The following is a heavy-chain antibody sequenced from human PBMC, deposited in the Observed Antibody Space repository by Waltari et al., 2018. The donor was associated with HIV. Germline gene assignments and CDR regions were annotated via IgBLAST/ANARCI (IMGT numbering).Heavy chain of an antibody. V-gene: IGHV4-61*02. Sequence: QVQLQESGPGLVKPSQTLSLTCTVSDGSISSGSYYWSWIGKPPGKGLEWIGRIYTSGSTNYNPSLKSRVTISVDTSKNQFSLKLSSVTAADTAVYYCAAYYYDSSGYGGYYYGMDVWGQGTTVTVSS. CDR2: IYTSGST. J-gene: IGHJ6*02. CDR1: DGSISSGSYY. D-gene: IGHD3-22*01. CDR3: AAYYYDSSGYGGYYYGMDV.